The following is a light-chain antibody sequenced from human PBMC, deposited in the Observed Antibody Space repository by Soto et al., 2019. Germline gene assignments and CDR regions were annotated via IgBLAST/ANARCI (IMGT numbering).Light chain of an antibody. CDR3: QQSYSTPRT. J-gene: IGKJ1*01. V-gene: IGKV1-39*01. CDR2: AAS. CDR1: QTISSY. Sequence: DIQMTQSPSSLSASIGDRVTITCRASQTISSYLNWYQQKPGKAPKLLIYAASSLQSGVPSRFSGSGSGTDFTLTISSLQTEDFATYYCQQSYSTPRTFGQGTKVDIK.